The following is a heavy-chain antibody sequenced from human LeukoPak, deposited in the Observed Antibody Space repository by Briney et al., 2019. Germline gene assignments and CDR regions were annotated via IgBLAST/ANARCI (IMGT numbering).Heavy chain of an antibody. Sequence: PSETLSLTCNFSGVSLNNYYWTLVRQSPGKGLELIGYIFDIGNTNYNPSLKSRATISLDRSRNQFSLRLNSVTAEDTAVYYCAKGMMPDWFDPWGEGTLVTV. V-gene: IGHV4-59*01. J-gene: IGHJ5*02. D-gene: IGHD2-2*01. CDR1: GVSLNNYY. CDR2: IFDIGNT. CDR3: AKGMMPDWFDP.